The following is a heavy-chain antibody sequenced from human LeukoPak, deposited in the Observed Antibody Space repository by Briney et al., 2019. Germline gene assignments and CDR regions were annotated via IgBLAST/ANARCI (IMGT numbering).Heavy chain of an antibody. Sequence: SETLSLTCTVSGGSISSYYWSWIRQPAGKGLEWIGRIYTSGSTNYNPSLKSRVTMSVDTSKNQFSLKLSSVTAADTAVYYCASHLFGSYSSSWPDWYFDLWGRGTLVTVSS. CDR1: GGSISSYY. V-gene: IGHV4-4*07. D-gene: IGHD6-13*01. CDR3: ASHLFGSYSSSWPDWYFDL. J-gene: IGHJ2*01. CDR2: IYTSGST.